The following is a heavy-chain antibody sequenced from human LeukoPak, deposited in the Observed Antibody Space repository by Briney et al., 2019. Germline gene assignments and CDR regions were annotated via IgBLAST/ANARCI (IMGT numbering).Heavy chain of an antibody. V-gene: IGHV1-18*01. CDR1: GYTFTSYG. CDR2: ISAYNGNT. J-gene: IGHJ6*02. CDR3: AALWFGESPSRGGMDV. Sequence: ASVKVSCKASGYTFTSYGISWVRQAPGQGLEWMGWISAYNGNTNYAQKFQGRVTMTRDTSISTAYMELSRLRSDDTAVYYCAALWFGESPSRGGMDVWGQGTTVTVSS. D-gene: IGHD3-10*01.